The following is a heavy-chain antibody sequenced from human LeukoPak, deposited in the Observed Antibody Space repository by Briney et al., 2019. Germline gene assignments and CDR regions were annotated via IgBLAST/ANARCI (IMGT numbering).Heavy chain of an antibody. CDR1: GFTFSNVW. CDR3: ATDGSYALGG. D-gene: IGHD3-16*01. Sequence: PGGSLRPSCEASGFTFSNVWMHWARQAPGKGLAWVSYILSDGSMTNYADNVKGRFTVSRDNAKNTVYLQMNSLRVEDTAVYYCATDGSYALGGWGQGTLVTVSS. V-gene: IGHV3-74*01. CDR2: ILSDGSMT. J-gene: IGHJ4*02.